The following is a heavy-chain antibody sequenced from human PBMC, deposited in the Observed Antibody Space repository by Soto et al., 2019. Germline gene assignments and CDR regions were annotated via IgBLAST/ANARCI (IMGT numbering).Heavy chain of an antibody. CDR1: GGSFSGYY. V-gene: IGHV4-34*01. D-gene: IGHD4-4*01. CDR3: ASGYSNYGNGMDV. Sequence: SETLSLTCAVYGGSFSGYYWSWIRQPPGKGLEWIGEINHSGSTNYNSSLKSRVTISVDTSKNQFSLKLSSVTAADTAVYYCASGYSNYGNGMDVWGQGTTVTVSS. J-gene: IGHJ6*02. CDR2: INHSGST.